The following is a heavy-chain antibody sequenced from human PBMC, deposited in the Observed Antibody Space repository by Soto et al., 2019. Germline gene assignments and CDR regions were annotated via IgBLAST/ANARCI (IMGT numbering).Heavy chain of an antibody. CDR1: GFTFSSYA. CDR2: ISGSGGST. CDR3: AKGVNIVVVPAASHGMDV. Sequence: GGSLRLSCAASGFTFSSYAMSWVRQAPGKGLEWVSAISGSGGSTYYADSVKGRFTISRDNSKNTLYLQMDSLRAEDTAVYYCAKGVNIVVVPAASHGMDVWGQGTTVTVSS. V-gene: IGHV3-23*01. J-gene: IGHJ6*02. D-gene: IGHD2-2*01.